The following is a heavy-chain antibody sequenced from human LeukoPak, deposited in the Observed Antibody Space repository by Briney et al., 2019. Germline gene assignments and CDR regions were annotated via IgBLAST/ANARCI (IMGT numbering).Heavy chain of an antibody. CDR1: GLTFSSYA. J-gene: IGHJ5*01. CDR2: ISGSGDIT. Sequence: GGSLRLSCAASGLTFSSYAMSWVRQAPGKGLEWVSAISGSGDITYYTDSVKGRFTISRDNSINTLWLQMSSLRAEDTAVYYCVKVGTTGTNNWFDSWGQGTLVTVSS. V-gene: IGHV3-23*01. CDR3: VKVGTTGTNNWFDS. D-gene: IGHD1-1*01.